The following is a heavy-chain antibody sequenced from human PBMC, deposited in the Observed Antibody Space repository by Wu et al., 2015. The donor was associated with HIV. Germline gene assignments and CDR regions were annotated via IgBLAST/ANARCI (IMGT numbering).Heavy chain of an antibody. CDR1: GFQYGSWH. CDR2: QLCHCRI. V-gene: IGHV1-2*02. D-gene: IGHD3-10*01. CDR3: ARRKRRGGSFGSGRW. J-gene: IGHJ4*01. Sequence: LVQSAAEVKKPGASVRISCKSIGFQYGSWHIHWLRQTPGQPPEWMGLGQLCHCRIKICKKFQGKVIFVIDPQWETTHLDVRNLRTDDTATYYCARRKRRGGSFGSGRWWGQGT.